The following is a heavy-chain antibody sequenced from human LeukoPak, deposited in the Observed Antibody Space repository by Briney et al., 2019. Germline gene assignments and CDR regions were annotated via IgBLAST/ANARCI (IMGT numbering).Heavy chain of an antibody. CDR1: GFTFSSYA. V-gene: IGHV3-23*01. D-gene: IGHD1-14*01. Sequence: GGSLRLSCAASGFTFSSYAMSWVRQAPVKVLEWVSAISGSGGSTYYADSVKARFIISRDNSKNTLYLQMNSLRAEDTAVYYCAREWTGFDYWGQGTLVTVSS. CDR3: AREWTGFDY. CDR2: ISGSGGST. J-gene: IGHJ4*02.